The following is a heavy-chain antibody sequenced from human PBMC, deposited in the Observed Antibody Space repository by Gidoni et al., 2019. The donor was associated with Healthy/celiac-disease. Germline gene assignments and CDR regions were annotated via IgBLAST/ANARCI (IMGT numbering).Heavy chain of an antibody. CDR3: AKERNYGDSTRWNYFDY. CDR2: ISWNSGSI. Sequence: EVQLVESGGGLVQPGRSLRLSCAASGFTFDDYAMHWVRQAPGKGLEWVSGISWNSGSIGYADSVKGRFTISRDNAKNSLYLQMNSLRAEDTALYYCAKERNYGDSTRWNYFDYWDQGTLVTVSS. D-gene: IGHD4-17*01. CDR1: GFTFDDYA. V-gene: IGHV3-9*01. J-gene: IGHJ4*02.